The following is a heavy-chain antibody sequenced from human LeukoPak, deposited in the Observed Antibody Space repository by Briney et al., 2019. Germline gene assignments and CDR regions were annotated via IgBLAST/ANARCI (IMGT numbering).Heavy chain of an antibody. CDR1: GGSISSYY. CDR3: ARASSSWFSQYYFDY. V-gene: IGHV4-4*09. D-gene: IGHD6-13*01. J-gene: IGHJ4*02. Sequence: SETLSLTCTVSGGSISSYYWNWIRQSPGKGLEWIGYIYSSGSTEYNPSLKSRLTISVDTSKNQFSLKLSSVTAADTAVYYCARASSSWFSQYYFDYWGQGTLVTVSS. CDR2: IYSSGST.